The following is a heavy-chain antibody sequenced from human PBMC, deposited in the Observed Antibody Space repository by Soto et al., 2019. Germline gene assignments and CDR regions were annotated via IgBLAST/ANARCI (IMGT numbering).Heavy chain of an antibody. CDR2: MNPNSGNT. CDR1: GYTFTSYD. J-gene: IGHJ3*02. CDR3: ARVKYYYDSSGYHYDAFDI. D-gene: IGHD3-22*01. Sequence: ASVKVSCKASGYTFTSYDINWGRQATGQGLEWMGWMNPNSGNTGYAQKFQGRVTMTRNTSISTAYMELSSLRSEDTAVYYCARVKYYYDSSGYHYDAFDIWGQGTMVTVSS. V-gene: IGHV1-8*01.